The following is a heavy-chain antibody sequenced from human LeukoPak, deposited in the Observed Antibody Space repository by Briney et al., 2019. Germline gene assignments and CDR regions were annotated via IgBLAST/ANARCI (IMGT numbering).Heavy chain of an antibody. D-gene: IGHD4-23*01. CDR1: GYTFTSYG. J-gene: IGHJ5*02. V-gene: IGHV1-18*01. CDR2: ISAYNGNT. Sequence: ASVKVSCKASGYTFTSYGISWVRQAPGQGLEWMGWISAYNGNTNYAQKPQGRVTMTTDTSTSTAYMELRSLRSDDTAVYYCARSRGTTVVTLGKYNWFDPWGQGTLVTVSS. CDR3: ARSRGTTVVTLGKYNWFDP.